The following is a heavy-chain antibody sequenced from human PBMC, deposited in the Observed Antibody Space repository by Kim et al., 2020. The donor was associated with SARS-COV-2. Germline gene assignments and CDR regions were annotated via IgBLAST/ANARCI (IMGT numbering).Heavy chain of an antibody. V-gene: IGHV3-74*01. CDR2: INSDGRST. J-gene: IGHJ4*02. CDR1: GFTLSSYW. Sequence: GGSLRLSCAASGFTLSSYWMHWVRQAPGKGLVWVSRINSDGRSTSYADSVKGRFTISRDNAKNTLYLQMNSLRAEDTAVYYCARGSGYSYGHLDYWGQGTLVTVSS. D-gene: IGHD5-18*01. CDR3: ARGSGYSYGHLDY.